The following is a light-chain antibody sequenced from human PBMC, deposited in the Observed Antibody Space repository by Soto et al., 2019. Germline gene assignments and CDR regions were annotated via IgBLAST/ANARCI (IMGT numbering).Light chain of an antibody. V-gene: IGKV1-39*01. J-gene: IGKJ1*01. CDR3: QQCFSLPPT. Sequence: IQLTQAPSSLSASVGDRVTITCRASQSIDNYLIGYQQIPGKAPKLLIYAASNLQRGVPSRFSGSGSGAEFTLTISNLQPDDFAVYYCQQCFSLPPTFGHGTKVDI. CDR2: AAS. CDR1: QSIDNY.